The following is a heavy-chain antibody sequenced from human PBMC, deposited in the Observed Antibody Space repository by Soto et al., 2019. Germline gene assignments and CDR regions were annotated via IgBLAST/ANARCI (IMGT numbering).Heavy chain of an antibody. J-gene: IGHJ6*02. D-gene: IGHD5-18*01. CDR1: GYTFTSYG. V-gene: IGHV1-18*01. CDR2: ISAYNGNT. Sequence: ASVKVSCKASGYTFTSYGISWVRQAPGQGLEWIGWISAYNGNTNYAQKLQGRVTMTTDTSTSTAYMELRSLRSDGTAVYYCARDGVDTATGYYYGMDVWGQGTTVTVPS. CDR3: ARDGVDTATGYYYGMDV.